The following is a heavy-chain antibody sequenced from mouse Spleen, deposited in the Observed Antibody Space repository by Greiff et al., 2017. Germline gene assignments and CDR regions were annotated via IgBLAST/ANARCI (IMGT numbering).Heavy chain of an antibody. Sequence: QVQLKQPGAELVRPGSSVKLSCKASGYTFTSYWMDWVQQRPGQGLEWIGNIYPSDSEIHYNQKFTDQATLSVDNSSSTAYIQLSSLTSEDSAVYYCARDNYYGAWFAYWGQGTLVTVSA. CDR2: IYPSDSEI. D-gene: IGHD1-1*01. CDR3: ARDNYYGAWFAY. V-gene: IGHV1-61*01. CDR1: GYTFTSYW. J-gene: IGHJ3*01.